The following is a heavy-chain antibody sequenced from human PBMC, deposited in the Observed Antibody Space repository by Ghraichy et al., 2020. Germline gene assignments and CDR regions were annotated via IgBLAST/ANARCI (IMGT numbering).Heavy chain of an antibody. CDR2: INPSGGST. Sequence: ASVKVSCKASGYTFTSYYMHWVRQAPGQGLEWMGIINPSGGSTSYAQKFQGRVTMTRDTSTSTVYMELSSLRSEDTAGYYCARDLLGSPYDFWSGTIDPYYYYYGMDVWGQGTTVTVSS. CDR1: GYTFTSYY. J-gene: IGHJ6*02. V-gene: IGHV1-46*01. CDR3: ARDLLGSPYDFWSGTIDPYYYYYGMDV. D-gene: IGHD3-3*01.